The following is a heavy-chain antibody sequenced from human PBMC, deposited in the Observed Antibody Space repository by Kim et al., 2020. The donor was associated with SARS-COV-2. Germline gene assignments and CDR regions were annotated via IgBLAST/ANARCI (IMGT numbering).Heavy chain of an antibody. Sequence: GGYLRLSCSASGFTFSSYFMVWVRQAPGKGLEYVSSISSDGEITAYADSVRGRFTISRDNPKNMLFLQLSSLGLEDTAMYYCVKRDRSYGADFWGQGTLVTVSS. CDR2: ISSDGEIT. J-gene: IGHJ4*02. D-gene: IGHD3-16*01. CDR1: GFTFSSYF. V-gene: IGHV3-64D*06. CDR3: VKRDRSYGADF.